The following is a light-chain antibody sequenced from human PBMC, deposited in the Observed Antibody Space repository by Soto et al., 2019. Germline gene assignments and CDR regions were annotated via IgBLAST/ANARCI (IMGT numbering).Light chain of an antibody. V-gene: IGKV1-5*03. J-gene: IGKJ1*01. CDR3: QQYNSYSWT. CDR2: QAS. CDR1: QRISSW. Sequence: DIQMTQSPSTLSASVGDRVTITCRASQRISSWLAWYQQKPGKAPKLLIYQASSLESGAPSRFSGGGYGTEFTLTISSLQPDDFATYYCQQYNSYSWTFGQGTKVEIK.